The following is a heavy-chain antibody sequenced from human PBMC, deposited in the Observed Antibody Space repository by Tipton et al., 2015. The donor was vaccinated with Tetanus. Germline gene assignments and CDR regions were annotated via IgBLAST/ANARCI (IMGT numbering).Heavy chain of an antibody. CDR3: ARRRTTTALSYYFDS. Sequence: QSGPEVKKPGESLKISCQGSGFTLSTYWIAWVRQMPGKGLEWMGFIYPDDSRTSLSPSFQGQVTISADKSISTAFLQWNSLKDSDTAMYYCARRRTTTALSYYFDSWGQGTLVTVSS. CDR2: IYPDDSRT. CDR1: GFTLSTYW. D-gene: IGHD4-17*01. V-gene: IGHV5-51*01. J-gene: IGHJ4*02.